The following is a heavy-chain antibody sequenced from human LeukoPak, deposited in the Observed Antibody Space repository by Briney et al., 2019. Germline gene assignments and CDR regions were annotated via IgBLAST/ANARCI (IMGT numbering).Heavy chain of an antibody. CDR2: INPNSGGT. CDR3: ARASGYYDSDY. CDR1: GYTFTGYY. V-gene: IGHV1-2*02. J-gene: IGHJ4*02. Sequence: ASVKVSCKASGYTFTGYYMHWVRQAPGQGLEWMGWINPNSGGTNYAQKFQGRVTMTRDTSISTAYMELSSMRFEDTAVYYCARASGYYDSDYWGQGTLVTVSS. D-gene: IGHD3-3*01.